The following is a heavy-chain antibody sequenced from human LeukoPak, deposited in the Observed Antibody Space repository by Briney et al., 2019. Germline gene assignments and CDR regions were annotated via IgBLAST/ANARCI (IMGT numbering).Heavy chain of an antibody. D-gene: IGHD3-22*01. Sequence: RSSETLSLTCTVSGGSISSYYWSWIRQPPGEGLEWIGYIYYSGSTNYNPSLKSRVTISVDTSKNQFSLKLSSVTAADTAVYYCARGGSYYYDSSGPFGYWGQGTLVTVSS. CDR1: GGSISSYY. J-gene: IGHJ4*02. CDR2: IYYSGST. V-gene: IGHV4-59*01. CDR3: ARGGSYYYDSSGPFGY.